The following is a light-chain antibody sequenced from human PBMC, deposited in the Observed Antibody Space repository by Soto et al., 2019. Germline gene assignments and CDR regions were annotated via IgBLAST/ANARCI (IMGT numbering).Light chain of an antibody. CDR2: DVS. V-gene: IGLV2-14*01. Sequence: QSVLTQPASVSGSPGQSITISCTGTSSDVGGYNYVSWYQQHPGKAPKPMIYDVSNRPSGVSNRFSGSKSGNTASLTISGLQAEDEADYYCSSYTSSSPLVVFGGGTKLTVL. CDR1: SSDVGGYNY. CDR3: SSYTSSSPLVV. J-gene: IGLJ2*01.